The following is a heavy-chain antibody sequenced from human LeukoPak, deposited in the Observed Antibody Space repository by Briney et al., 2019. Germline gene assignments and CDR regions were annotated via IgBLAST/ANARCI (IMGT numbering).Heavy chain of an antibody. CDR3: ARDWRVDIVATTPYYFDY. Sequence: GASVKVSCKASGYTFTSYGISWVRQAPGQGLEWMGWISASNGNTNYAQKLQGRVTMTTDTSTSTAYMELRSLRSDDTAVYYCARDWRVDIVATTPYYFDYWGQGTLVTVSS. CDR2: ISASNGNT. CDR1: GYTFTSYG. V-gene: IGHV1-18*01. D-gene: IGHD5-12*01. J-gene: IGHJ4*02.